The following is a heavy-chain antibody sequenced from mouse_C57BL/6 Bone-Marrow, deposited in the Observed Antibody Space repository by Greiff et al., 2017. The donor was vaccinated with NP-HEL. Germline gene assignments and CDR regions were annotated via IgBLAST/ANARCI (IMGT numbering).Heavy chain of an antibody. CDR2: IDPENGDT. D-gene: IGHD2-2*01. Sequence: VQLQQSGAELVRPGASVKLSCTASGFNIKDDYMHWVKQRPEQGLEWIGWIDPENGDTEYASKFQGKATLTADTSSNTAYMQLSSLTSGDSAVFDGTTVWLRRAWFAYWGQGTLVTVSA. CDR1: GFNIKDDY. CDR3: TTVWLRRAWFAY. V-gene: IGHV14-4*01. J-gene: IGHJ3*01.